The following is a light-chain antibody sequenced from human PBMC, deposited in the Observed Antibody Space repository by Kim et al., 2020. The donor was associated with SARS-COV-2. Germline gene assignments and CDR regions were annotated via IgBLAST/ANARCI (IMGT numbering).Light chain of an antibody. CDR1: SRDVGGYNY. Sequence: QSITISCTGTSRDVGGYNYVSWYQQHPGKAPKRMIYDVSNRPSGVSNRFSGSKSGNTASLTISGLQAEDEADYYCSSYTSSSSLYVFGTGTKVTVL. CDR3: SSYTSSSSLYV. CDR2: DVS. V-gene: IGLV2-14*03. J-gene: IGLJ1*01.